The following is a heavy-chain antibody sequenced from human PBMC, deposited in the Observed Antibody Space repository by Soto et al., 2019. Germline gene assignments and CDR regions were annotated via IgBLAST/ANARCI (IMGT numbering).Heavy chain of an antibody. D-gene: IGHD6-6*01. V-gene: IGHV4-34*01. Sequence: SETLSLTCSIYSGSFSGYYWSWIRQPPGKGLEWIGEISQSGNTNYSPSLKSRVSISINTSKKQFSLNLASVSAADTAVYYCARAPKVSGSSQTRPDFWGQGTLVTVSS. CDR3: ARAPKVSGSSQTRPDF. CDR1: SGSFSGYY. CDR2: ISQSGNT. J-gene: IGHJ4*02.